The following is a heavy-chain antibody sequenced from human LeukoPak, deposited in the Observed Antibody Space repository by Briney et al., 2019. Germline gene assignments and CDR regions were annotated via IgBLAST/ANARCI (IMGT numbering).Heavy chain of an antibody. D-gene: IGHD3-10*01. V-gene: IGHV4-34*01. J-gene: IGHJ4*02. CDR3: ARVGSGSYRDY. CDR2: INHSGST. Sequence: SETLSLTCAVYGGSFSGYYWSWIRQPPGKGLEWIGEINHSGSTNYNPSLKSRVTISVDTSKNQFSLKLSSVTAADTAVYYCARVGSGSYRDYWGQGTLVTVPS. CDR1: GGSFSGYY.